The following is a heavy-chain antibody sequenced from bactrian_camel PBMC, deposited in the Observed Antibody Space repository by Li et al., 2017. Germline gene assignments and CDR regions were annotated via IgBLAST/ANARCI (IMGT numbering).Heavy chain of an antibody. CDR1: GYTYSSYC. CDR3: AAGPTMLCKQGNWYRINDY. Sequence: HVQLVESGGGSVQTGGSLRLSCAASGYTYSSYCMGWFRQAPGKEREGVAAIDSDGSTSYADSVKGRFTISQDKSKNTMWLQMNCLNPEDTAMYYCAAGPTMLCKQGNWYRINDYWGQGTQVTVS. CDR2: IDSDGST. V-gene: IGHV3S57*01. D-gene: IGHD6*01. J-gene: IGHJ4*01.